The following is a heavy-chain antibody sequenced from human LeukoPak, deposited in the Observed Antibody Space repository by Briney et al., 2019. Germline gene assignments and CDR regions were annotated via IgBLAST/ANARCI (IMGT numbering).Heavy chain of an antibody. D-gene: IGHD5-18*01. CDR2: IYYSGST. CDR1: GGSISSYY. Sequence: PSETLSLTCSVSGGSISSYYWSWIRQPPGKGLEWIGYIYYSGSTDYNPSLKSRVTISVDTSKNQFSLKLSSVTAADTAVYYCARTTEGGYTYDYFYYYYMDVWGKGTTVTISS. J-gene: IGHJ6*03. CDR3: ARTTEGGYTYDYFYYYYMDV. V-gene: IGHV4-59*01.